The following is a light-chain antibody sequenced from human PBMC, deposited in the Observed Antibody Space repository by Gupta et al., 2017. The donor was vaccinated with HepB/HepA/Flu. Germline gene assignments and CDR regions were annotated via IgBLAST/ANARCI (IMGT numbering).Light chain of an antibody. V-gene: IGKV2-24*01. J-gene: IGKJ2*04. CDR3: RRAKHPVCS. CDR2: KIS. Sequence: DIVMTQTPLSSPVTLGQPASISCRSSQSLVHSDGNTYLSWLQQRPCQPPRLLIYKISNRFSGVPDRFSGSAAVTDFTLKMTRVEAEDVGVYYCRRAKHPVCSFGQGTKVEIK. CDR1: QSLVHSDGNTY.